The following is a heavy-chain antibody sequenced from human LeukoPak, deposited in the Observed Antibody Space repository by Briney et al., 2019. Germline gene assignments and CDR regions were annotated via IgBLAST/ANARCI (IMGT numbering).Heavy chain of an antibody. CDR1: GGSFSGYY. V-gene: IGHV4-34*01. CDR3: ARLTGYSSSWLDY. Sequence: SETLSLTCAVYGGSFSGYYWSWIRQPPGKGLEWIGEINHSGSTNYNPSLKSRVTISVDTSKNQFSLKLSSVTAADTAVYYCARLTGYSSSWLDYWGQGTLVTVSS. J-gene: IGHJ4*02. CDR2: INHSGST. D-gene: IGHD6-13*01.